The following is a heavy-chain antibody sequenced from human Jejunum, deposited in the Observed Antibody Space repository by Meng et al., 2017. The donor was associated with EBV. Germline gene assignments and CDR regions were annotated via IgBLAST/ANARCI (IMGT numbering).Heavy chain of an antibody. J-gene: IGHJ4*02. CDR1: DFTCSEHS. CDR3: ASPPGGGTGGY. V-gene: IGHV3-11*01. D-gene: IGHD2-8*02. Sequence: VHGVESGGGLGKPGCALSLCCEVSDFTCSEHSRSWLRQAPGKGLEWVSYSSSGGTTIYYGDSMKGRFTISRDNGKNSLYLEMNSLRADDTAMYYCASPPGGGTGGYWGQGTLVTASS. CDR2: SSSGGTTI.